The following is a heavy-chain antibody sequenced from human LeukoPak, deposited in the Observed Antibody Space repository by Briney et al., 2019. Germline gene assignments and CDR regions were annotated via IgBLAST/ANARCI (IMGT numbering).Heavy chain of an antibody. CDR2: ISWNSGDI. D-gene: IGHD5-18*01. CDR1: GFTFDDFA. J-gene: IGHJ4*02. Sequence: GGSLRLSCAASGFTFDDFALHWVRQAPGKGLEWVSGISWNSGDIGYADSVKGRFTISRDNAKNSLYLQMNSLRAEDTALYYCAKLYGYSYGYIDFWGQGTLITVSS. V-gene: IGHV3-9*01. CDR3: AKLYGYSYGYIDF.